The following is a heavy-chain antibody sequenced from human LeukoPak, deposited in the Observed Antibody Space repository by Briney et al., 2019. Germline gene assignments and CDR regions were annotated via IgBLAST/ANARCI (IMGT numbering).Heavy chain of an antibody. D-gene: IGHD5-24*01. CDR2: IYYSGST. V-gene: IGHV4-39*01. J-gene: IGHJ4*02. Sequence: PSETLSLTCTVSGGSISRNSYYWGWIRQPPGKGLEWIGSIYYSGSTHYKSSLKSRVTISVDTSKNQFSLKLSSVTAADTAVYYCARGARAGYNLEPFDYWGQGTLVTVSS. CDR3: ARGARAGYNLEPFDY. CDR1: GGSISRNSYY.